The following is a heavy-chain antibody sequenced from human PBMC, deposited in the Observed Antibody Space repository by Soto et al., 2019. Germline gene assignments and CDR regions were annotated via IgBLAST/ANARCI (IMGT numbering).Heavy chain of an antibody. CDR1: GFTFSSYG. V-gene: IGHV3-33*01. J-gene: IGHJ4*02. D-gene: IGHD3-9*01. Sequence: QVQLVESGGGVVQPGRSLRLSCAASGFTFSSYGMHWVRQAPGKGLEWVAVIWYDGSNKYYADSVKGRFTISRDNSKNTLYLQMNSLRAEDTAVYYCARERAAYYDILTGYYNPYYWGQGTLATVSS. CDR3: ARERAAYYDILTGYYNPYY. CDR2: IWYDGSNK.